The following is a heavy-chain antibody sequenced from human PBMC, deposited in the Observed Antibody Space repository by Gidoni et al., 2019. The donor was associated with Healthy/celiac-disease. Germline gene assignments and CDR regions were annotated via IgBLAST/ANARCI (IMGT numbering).Heavy chain of an antibody. Sequence: EVQLVESGGGLVQPGGSLRLSCAASGVTFSSYQMNWVRQAPGKGLEWVSYISSSGSTIYYADSVKGRFTISRDNAKNSLYLQMNSLRAEDTAVYYCARDSYDILTGYTYGMDVWGQGTTVTVSS. CDR3: ARDSYDILTGYTYGMDV. V-gene: IGHV3-48*03. D-gene: IGHD3-9*01. J-gene: IGHJ6*02. CDR1: GVTFSSYQ. CDR2: ISSSGSTI.